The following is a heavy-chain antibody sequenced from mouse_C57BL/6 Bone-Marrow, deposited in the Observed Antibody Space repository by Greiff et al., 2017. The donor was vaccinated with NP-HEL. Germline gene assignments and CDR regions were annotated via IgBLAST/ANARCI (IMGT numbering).Heavy chain of an antibody. J-gene: IGHJ4*01. V-gene: IGHV5-12*01. CDR1: GFTFSDYY. Sequence: EVQLVESGGGLVQPGGSLKLSCAASGFTFSDYYMYWVRQTPEKRLEWVAYISNGGGSTYYPDTVKGRFTISRDNAKNTLYLQMSRLKSEDTAMYYCARHGDDGNYEGGYYAMDYWGQGTSVTVSS. CDR3: ARHGDDGNYEGGYYAMDY. D-gene: IGHD2-1*01. CDR2: ISNGGGST.